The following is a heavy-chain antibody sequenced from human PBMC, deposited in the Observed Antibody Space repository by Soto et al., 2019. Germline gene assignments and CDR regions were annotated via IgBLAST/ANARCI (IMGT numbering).Heavy chain of an antibody. D-gene: IGHD5-12*01. V-gene: IGHV1-18*01. CDR1: GYTFRNYD. J-gene: IGHJ6*02. CDR3: ARKGYIGNFGLDV. CDR2: ISISKGKT. Sequence: QVQLVQSGAEVKRPGASVKVSCKASGYTFRNYDVAWVRRAPGHGLEWMGWISISKGKTYYQESLQGRVTMTMDTGTTTAYMEVRSRKSGDRPVYYCARKGYIGNFGLDVWGQGTTVTVPS.